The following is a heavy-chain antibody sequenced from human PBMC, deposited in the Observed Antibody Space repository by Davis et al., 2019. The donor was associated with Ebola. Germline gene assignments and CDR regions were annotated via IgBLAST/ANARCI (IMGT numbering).Heavy chain of an antibody. V-gene: IGHV1-18*01. J-gene: IGHJ4*02. D-gene: IGHD2-2*02. CDR3: ARGCSSTSCYNLDY. CDR2: ISAYNGNT. Sequence: ASVKVSCKASGYTFTSYGISWVRQAPGQGLEWMGWISAYNGNTNYAQKFQGRVTMTRDTSTSTVYMELSSLRSEDTAVYYCARGCSSTSCYNLDYWGQGTLVTVSS. CDR1: GYTFTSYG.